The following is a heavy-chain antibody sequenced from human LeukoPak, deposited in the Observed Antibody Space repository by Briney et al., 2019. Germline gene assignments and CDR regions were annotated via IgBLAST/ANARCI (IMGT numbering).Heavy chain of an antibody. Sequence: ASVKVSCKASGGTFSSYAINWVRQATGQGLEWMGWMNPNSGNTGYAQKFQGRVTMTRNTSISTAYMELSSLRSEDTAVYYCARVGWQLDNWFDPWGQGTLVTVSS. D-gene: IGHD6-6*01. CDR3: ARVGWQLDNWFDP. CDR2: MNPNSGNT. CDR1: GGTFSSYA. J-gene: IGHJ5*02. V-gene: IGHV1-8*02.